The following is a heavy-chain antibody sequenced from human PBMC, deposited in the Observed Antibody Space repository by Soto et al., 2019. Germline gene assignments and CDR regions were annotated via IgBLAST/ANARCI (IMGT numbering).Heavy chain of an antibody. CDR2: IYYSGST. CDR1: GGSLSSYY. J-gene: IGHJ4*02. D-gene: IGHD6-13*01. Sequence: SETLSLTCVVSGGSLSSYYWSWIRQPPGKGLEWIGYIYYSGSTNYNPSLKSRVTISVDTSKNQFSLKLSSVTAADTAVYYCARTYSSSWSPFEYWGQGALVTVSS. V-gene: IGHV4-59*12. CDR3: ARTYSSSWSPFEY.